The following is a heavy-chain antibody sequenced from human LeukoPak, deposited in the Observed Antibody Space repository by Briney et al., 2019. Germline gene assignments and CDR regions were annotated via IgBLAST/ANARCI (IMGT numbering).Heavy chain of an antibody. D-gene: IGHD4-23*01. CDR1: GFGVSSFY. CDR3: VKVNTVAYYFDY. V-gene: IGHV3-48*02. CDR2: ISSSGTTI. J-gene: IGHJ4*02. Sequence: GGSLRLSCAASGFGVSSFYMNWVRQAPGKGLEWVSYISSSGTTIYYADSVKGRFTISRDNANNALYLQMNSLRDEDTAVYYCVKVNTVAYYFDYWGQGTLVTVSS.